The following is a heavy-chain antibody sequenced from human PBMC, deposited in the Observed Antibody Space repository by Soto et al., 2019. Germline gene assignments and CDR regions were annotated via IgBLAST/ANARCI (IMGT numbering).Heavy chain of an antibody. CDR2: VYATGTS. Sequence: SETLSLSCIVSGGSMSKFYWSWIRKTAGKGLEWMGRVYATGTSDYNPSLRSRIAMSVDISKKTFSLRLRSVTAADTGVYYCVRDGSKTLRDCFDPWGQGILVTVSS. J-gene: IGHJ5*02. V-gene: IGHV4-4*07. CDR3: VRDGSKTLRDCFDP. D-gene: IGHD4-17*01. CDR1: GGSMSKFY.